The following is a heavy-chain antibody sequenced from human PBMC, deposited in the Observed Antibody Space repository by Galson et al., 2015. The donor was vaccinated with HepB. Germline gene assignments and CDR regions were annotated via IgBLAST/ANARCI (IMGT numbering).Heavy chain of an antibody. CDR3: AFYSALYFQN. J-gene: IGHJ1*01. CDR2: IYWDDVR. V-gene: IGHV2-5*02. Sequence: PALVKPTQTLTLTCTFSGFSLTTSGVGVGWIRQPPGKALEWLALIYWDDVRRYRPSLETRLSTTKDTSRSQVVLTMTDMDPMDTATYYCAFYSALYFQNWGQGTLVTVPS. D-gene: IGHD2/OR15-2a*01. CDR1: GFSLTTSGVG.